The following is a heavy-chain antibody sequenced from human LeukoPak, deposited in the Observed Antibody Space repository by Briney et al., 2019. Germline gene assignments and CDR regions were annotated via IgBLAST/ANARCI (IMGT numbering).Heavy chain of an antibody. V-gene: IGHV4-4*07. CDR3: GRQERKTGTPPFDP. Sequence: SETLSLTCTVSGGSISSYYWSWIRQPAGKGLEWIGRIYTSGSANYNPSLKSRVTISVDKSKNQFSPKLNSVTAADTAVYYCGRQERKTGTPPFDPWGQGTLVTVSS. J-gene: IGHJ5*02. CDR2: IYTSGSA. CDR1: GGSISSYY. D-gene: IGHD1-1*01.